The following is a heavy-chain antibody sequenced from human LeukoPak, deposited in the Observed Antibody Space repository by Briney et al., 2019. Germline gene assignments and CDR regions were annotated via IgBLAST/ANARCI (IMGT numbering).Heavy chain of an antibody. J-gene: IGHJ5*02. CDR3: ARGDYYGSGKVVAA. D-gene: IGHD3-10*01. CDR1: GYTFTNYG. CDR2: INPNSGDT. V-gene: IGHV1-2*02. Sequence: ASVKVSCKASGYTFTNYGISWVRQAPGQGLEWMGWINPNSGDTNYAQRFQDRVTMTSDTSITTAYIDLNLLRSDDTAVYYCARGDYYGSGKVVAAWGQGTPVTVSS.